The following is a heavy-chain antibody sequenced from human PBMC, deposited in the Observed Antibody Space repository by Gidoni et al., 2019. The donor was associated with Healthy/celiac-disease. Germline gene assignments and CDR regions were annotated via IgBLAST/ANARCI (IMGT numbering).Heavy chain of an antibody. Sequence: QVQLGQSGADVKKPGASVTVSCKASASTFSSYAISWVRQSPGQGLEWMGGIITICGTANYAQKFQGRVTITADEATSTAYMELSSLRSEDTAVYYCARDVVRGYSYEWWFDPWGQGTLVTVSS. D-gene: IGHD5-18*01. CDR1: ASTFSSYA. V-gene: IGHV1-69*01. CDR2: IITICGTA. CDR3: ARDVVRGYSYEWWFDP. J-gene: IGHJ5*02.